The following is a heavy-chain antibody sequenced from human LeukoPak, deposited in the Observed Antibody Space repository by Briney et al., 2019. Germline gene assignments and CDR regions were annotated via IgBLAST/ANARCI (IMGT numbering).Heavy chain of an antibody. CDR3: ARDLLLWFGELGHAFDI. Sequence: GGSLRLSCAASGFTFSSYSINWVRQAPGKGLEWVSSISSSSSYIYYADSVKGRFTISRDNAKNSLYLQMNSLRAEDTAVYYCARDLLLWFGELGHAFDIWGQGTMVTVSS. V-gene: IGHV3-21*01. CDR2: ISSSSSYI. D-gene: IGHD3-10*01. J-gene: IGHJ3*02. CDR1: GFTFSSYS.